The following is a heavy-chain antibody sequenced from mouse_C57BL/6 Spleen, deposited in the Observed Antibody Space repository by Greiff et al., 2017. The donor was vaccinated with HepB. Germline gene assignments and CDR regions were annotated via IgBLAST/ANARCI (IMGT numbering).Heavy chain of an antibody. J-gene: IGHJ3*01. Sequence: EVKLMESGAELVRPGASVKLSCTASGFNIKDDYMHWVKQRPEQGLEWIGWIDPENGDTEYASKFQGKATITADTSSNTAYLQLSSLTSEDTAVYYCTTERAYWGQGTLVTVSA. CDR1: GFNIKDDY. CDR2: IDPENGDT. V-gene: IGHV14-4*01. CDR3: TTERAY.